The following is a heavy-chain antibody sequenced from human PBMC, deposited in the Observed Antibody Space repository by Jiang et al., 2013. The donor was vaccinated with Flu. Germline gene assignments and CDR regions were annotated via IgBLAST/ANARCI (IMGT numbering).Heavy chain of an antibody. J-gene: IGHJ4*02. CDR3: ARHRLGRTSGGIDC. D-gene: IGHD6-13*01. V-gene: IGHV5-51*01. Sequence: LEWMGFIYPGDSATTYSPSFQGQVTISADRSTSTAYLQLSSLKASDTSMYFCARHRLGRTSGGIDCWGQGTLVTVSS. CDR2: IYPGDSAT.